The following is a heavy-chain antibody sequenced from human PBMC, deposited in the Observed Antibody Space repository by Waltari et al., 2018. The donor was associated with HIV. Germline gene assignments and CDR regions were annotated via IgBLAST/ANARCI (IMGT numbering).Heavy chain of an antibody. CDR2: IDHTGTS. CDR3: VRGFGNYGFYFDY. Sequence: QVHLPQWGSGLLKPSGTLSLTCAVYGGSFSGYYWTGIRQSPGRGLEWMGEIDHTGTSTYNPSLKGRVTMSVDTSKNQFSLTLKSVTAADTAVYYCVRGFGNYGFYFDYWDQGKLVSVSS. V-gene: IGHV4-34*02. J-gene: IGHJ4*02. CDR1: GGSFSGYY. D-gene: IGHD3-16*01.